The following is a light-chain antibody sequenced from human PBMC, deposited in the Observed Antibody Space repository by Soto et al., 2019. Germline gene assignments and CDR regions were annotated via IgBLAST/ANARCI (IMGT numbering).Light chain of an antibody. CDR2: DVS. V-gene: IGLV2-11*01. Sequence: QSALTQPRSVSGSLGQSVTISCTGTSSDVGGYNYVSWYQQHPGKAPKLIIYDVSERPSGVPDRFSGSKSGNTAFLTISGLQAEDEADYCCCSYAGSYSYVVFGGWTKRTVL. CDR1: SSDVGGYNY. J-gene: IGLJ2*01. CDR3: CSYAGSYSYVV.